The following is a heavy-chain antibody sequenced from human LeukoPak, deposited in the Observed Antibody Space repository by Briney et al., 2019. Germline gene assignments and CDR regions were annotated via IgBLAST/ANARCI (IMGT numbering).Heavy chain of an antibody. V-gene: IGHV5-51*01. CDR3: ARNSRSGEWLLWEDV. CDR2: IYPSDSET. CDR1: GYNFRSYR. Sequence: GESLKISCQGSGYNFRSYRIAWVRQMPGRGLEWMGAIYPSDSETRYSPPFQGQVTFSADKSNNTAYLQWRSLKASDTAIYYCARNSRSGEWLLWEDVWGKGTTVTVSS. J-gene: IGHJ6*04. D-gene: IGHD3-3*01.